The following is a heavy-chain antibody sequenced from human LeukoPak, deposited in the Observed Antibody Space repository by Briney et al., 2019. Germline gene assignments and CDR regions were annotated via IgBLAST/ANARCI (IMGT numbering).Heavy chain of an antibody. CDR3: ARDGKSDYYDSSGYYY. CDR1: GFTFSSYS. CDR2: ISSSSSYI. V-gene: IGHV3-21*01. J-gene: IGHJ4*02. D-gene: IGHD3-22*01. Sequence: GGSLRLSCAASGFTFSSYSMNWVRQAPGKGLEWVSSISSSSSYIYYANSVKGRSTISRDNAKNSLYLQMNSLRAEDTAVYYCARDGKSDYYDSSGYYYWGQGTLVTVSS.